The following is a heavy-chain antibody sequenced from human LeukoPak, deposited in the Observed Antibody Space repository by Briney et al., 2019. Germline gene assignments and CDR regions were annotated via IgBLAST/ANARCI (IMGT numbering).Heavy chain of an antibody. CDR1: GFTFSSYS. D-gene: IGHD2-15*01. V-gene: IGHV3-21*01. CDR3: ARDRLRYCSGGSCSTDY. CDR2: ISSSSGYI. J-gene: IGHJ4*02. Sequence: GGSLRLSCAASGFTFSSYSMNWVRQAPGKGLEWVSSISSSSGYIYYADSVKGRFTISRDNAKNSLYLQMNSLRAEDTAVYYCARDRLRYCSGGSCSTDYWGQGTLVTVSS.